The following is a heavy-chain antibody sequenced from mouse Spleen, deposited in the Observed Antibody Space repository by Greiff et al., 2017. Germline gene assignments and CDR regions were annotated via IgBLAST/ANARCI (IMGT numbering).Heavy chain of an antibody. Sequence: QVQLQQSGAELVRPGASVKLSCKASGYTFTDYEMHWVKQTPVHGLEWIGTIDPDTGGTAYNQKFKGKATLTVDKSSSTAYMELRSLTSEDSAVYYCTREGGDLTVADWGEGTLVTVSA. CDR1: GYTFTDYE. CDR2: IDPDTGGT. V-gene: IGHV1-15*01. J-gene: IGHJ3*01. CDR3: TREGGDLTVAD.